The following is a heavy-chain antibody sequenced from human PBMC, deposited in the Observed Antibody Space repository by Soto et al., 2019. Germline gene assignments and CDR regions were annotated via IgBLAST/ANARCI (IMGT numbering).Heavy chain of an antibody. CDR2: IVVGSGNT. V-gene: IGHV1-58*02. D-gene: IGHD3-3*01. Sequence: ASVKVSCKASGFTFTSSAMQWVRQARGQRLEWIGWIVVGSGNTNYAQKFQERVTITRDMSTSTAYMELSSLRSEDTAVYYCAADYDFWSGYYRFDYWGQGTLVTVSS. CDR3: AADYDFWSGYYRFDY. J-gene: IGHJ4*02. CDR1: GFTFTSSA.